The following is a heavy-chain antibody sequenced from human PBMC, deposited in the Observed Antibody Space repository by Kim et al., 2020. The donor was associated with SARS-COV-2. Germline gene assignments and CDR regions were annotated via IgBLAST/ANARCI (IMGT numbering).Heavy chain of an antibody. Sequence: GYTKYADSVKGRFTISRDNRKNSLYLEMNSLRTEDTALYFCTKEKCRYFDFWGRGTLVTVSS. CDR3: TKEKCRYFDF. V-gene: IGHV3-43*01. CDR2: GYT. J-gene: IGHJ2*01.